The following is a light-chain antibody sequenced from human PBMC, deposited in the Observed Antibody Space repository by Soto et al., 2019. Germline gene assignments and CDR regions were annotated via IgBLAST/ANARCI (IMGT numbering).Light chain of an antibody. V-gene: IGLV1-47*01. CDR3: AAWDDSLSGWV. CDR1: SSNIGSNY. Sequence: QSVLTQPPSASGTPGRNITISCSGSSSNIGSNYVYWYQHLPGTAPKLLIYRNNQRPSGVPDRFSGSKSGTSASLAISGLRSGDEADYYCAAWDDSLSGWVFGGGTKLTVL. CDR2: RNN. J-gene: IGLJ3*02.